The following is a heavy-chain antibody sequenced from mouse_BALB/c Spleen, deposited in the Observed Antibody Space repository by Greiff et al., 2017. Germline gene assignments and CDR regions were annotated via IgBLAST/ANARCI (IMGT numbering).Heavy chain of an antibody. D-gene: IGHD2-1*01. V-gene: IGHV1-5*01. CDR3: TRDGAIYYGNRYAMDY. J-gene: IGHJ4*01. CDR2: IYPGNSDT. Sequence: VQLQQSGTVLARPGASVKMSCKASGYTFTSYWMHWVKQRPGQGLEWIGAIYPGNSDTSYNQKFKGKAKLTAVTSTSTAYMELSSLTNEDSAVYYCTRDGAIYYGNRYAMDYWGQGTSVTVSS. CDR1: GYTFTSYW.